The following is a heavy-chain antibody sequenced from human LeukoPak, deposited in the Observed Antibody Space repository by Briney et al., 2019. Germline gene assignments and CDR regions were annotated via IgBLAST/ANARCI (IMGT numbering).Heavy chain of an antibody. CDR1: GFTFSDYY. CDR2: ISSSGSTI. Sequence: GGSLRLSCAASGFTFSDYYMSWIRQAPRKGLEWVSYISSSGSTIYYADSVKGRFTISRDNAKNSLYLQMNSLRAEDTAVYYCARDTPENWNYPVYWGQGTLVTVSS. V-gene: IGHV3-11*01. J-gene: IGHJ4*02. D-gene: IGHD1-7*01. CDR3: ARDTPENWNYPVY.